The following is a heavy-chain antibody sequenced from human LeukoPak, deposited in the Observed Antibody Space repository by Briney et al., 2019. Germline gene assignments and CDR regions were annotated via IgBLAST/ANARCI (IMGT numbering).Heavy chain of an antibody. CDR1: GYSFTDYY. CDR2: LNPNSGDT. CDR3: ARDPGEYCSGGSCYSWFDP. Sequence: ASVKVSCTASGYSFTDYYVHWVRQAPGRGLEWVGLLNPNSGDTNCAQKFQGRVTMIRDTSINTAYMELSRLRSDDTAVYYCARDPGEYCSGGSCYSWFDPWGQGTLVTVSS. V-gene: IGHV1-2*02. J-gene: IGHJ5*02. D-gene: IGHD2-15*01.